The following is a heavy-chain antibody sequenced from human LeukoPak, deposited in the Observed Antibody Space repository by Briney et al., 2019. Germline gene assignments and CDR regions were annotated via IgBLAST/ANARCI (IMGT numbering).Heavy chain of an antibody. CDR1: GYSISSGYY. D-gene: IGHD6-13*01. V-gene: IGHV4-38-2*02. J-gene: IGHJ4*02. CDR3: AREKTAAGTGY. CDR2: IYHSGST. Sequence: LETLSLTCTVSGYSISSGYYWGWIRQPPGKGLEWIGSIYHSGSTYYNPSLKSRVTISVDTSKNQFSLKLSSVTAADTAVYYCAREKTAAGTGYWGQGTLVTVSS.